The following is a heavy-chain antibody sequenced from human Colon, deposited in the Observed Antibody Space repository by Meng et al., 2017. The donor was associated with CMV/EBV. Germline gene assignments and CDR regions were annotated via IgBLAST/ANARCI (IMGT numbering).Heavy chain of an antibody. CDR3: VRGISTFGGGGALFYYYAMDV. Sequence: GGSLKISCVGSGFTFSAYTINWVRQAPGKGLEWVSDISSTSTSVHYADSVKGRFTISRDNAKKSAVLQMNSLRVEDTAVYYCVRGISTFGGGGALFYYYAMDVWGQGTTVTVSS. V-gene: IGHV3-48*04. D-gene: IGHD2-15*01. J-gene: IGHJ6*02. CDR2: ISSTSTSV. CDR1: GFTFSAYT.